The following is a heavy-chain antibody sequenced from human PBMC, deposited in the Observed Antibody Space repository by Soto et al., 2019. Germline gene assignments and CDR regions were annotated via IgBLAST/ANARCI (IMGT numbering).Heavy chain of an antibody. D-gene: IGHD3-3*01. J-gene: IGHJ4*02. CDR1: GGTFSSYT. Sequence: QVQLVQSGAEVKKPGSSVKVSCKASGGTFSSYTISWVRQAPGQGLEWMGRIIPILGIANYAQKFQGRVTITADQSTSTAYMELSSLRSEDTAVYYCATTIFGVVIAYYFDYWGQGTLVTVSS. V-gene: IGHV1-69*02. CDR3: ATTIFGVVIAYYFDY. CDR2: IIPILGIA.